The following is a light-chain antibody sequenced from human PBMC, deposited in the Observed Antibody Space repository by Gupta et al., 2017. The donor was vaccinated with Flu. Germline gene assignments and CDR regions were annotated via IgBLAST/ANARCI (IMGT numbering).Light chain of an antibody. CDR2: GAS. CDR1: QSVSNNY. V-gene: IGKV3-20*01. J-gene: IGKJ2*01. CDR3: QQYGSSPPRYT. Sequence: EIVLTQSPGTLSLSPGERATLSCRASQSVSNNYLAWYQQKPGRAPRLLIYGASSRATGIPDRFSGSGAGTDFTLTITRLEPEDFAVYYCQQYGSSPPRYTFGQGTTLEIK.